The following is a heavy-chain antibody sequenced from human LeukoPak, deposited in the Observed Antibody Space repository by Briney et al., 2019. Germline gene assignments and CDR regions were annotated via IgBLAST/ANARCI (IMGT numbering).Heavy chain of an antibody. CDR1: GGSISSSSYY. D-gene: IGHD2-2*01. J-gene: IGHJ4*02. Sequence: SETLSLTCTVSGGSISSSSYYWGWIRQPPGKGLEWIGSIYYSGNTNYNPSLKSRVTISVDTSKNQFSLKLSSVTAADTAVYYCARAGGLYCSSTSCNHYFDYWGQGTQVTVSS. V-gene: IGHV4-39*07. CDR2: IYYSGNT. CDR3: ARAGGLYCSSTSCNHYFDY.